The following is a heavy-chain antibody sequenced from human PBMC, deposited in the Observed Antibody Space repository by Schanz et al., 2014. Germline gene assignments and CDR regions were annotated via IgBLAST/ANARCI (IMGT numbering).Heavy chain of an antibody. Sequence: EVHLLESGGGVVRPWRSLRLSCAASGFTFSDHFMDWVRQAPGKGLEWVGHSRNKGHSYTSEYAASVKGRFTISRDESESSLYLQMDSLKTEDTAVYYCARRNFYDKSAAFDYWGQGSLVTVSS. D-gene: IGHD3-9*01. J-gene: IGHJ4*02. CDR1: GFTFSDHF. CDR2: SRNKGHSYTS. CDR3: ARRNFYDKSAAFDY. V-gene: IGHV3-72*01.